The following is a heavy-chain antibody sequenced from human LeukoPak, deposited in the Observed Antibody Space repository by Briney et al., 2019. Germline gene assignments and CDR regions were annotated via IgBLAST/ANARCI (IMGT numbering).Heavy chain of an antibody. V-gene: IGHV3-21*01. D-gene: IGHD3-10*01. CDR2: IDSSSGYK. CDR1: GFTFSRHS. CDR3: APYGGLDY. Sequence: GGSLRLSCAASGFTFSRHSMSWVRQAPGKGLGWVSSIDSSSGYKSSADSVKGRFTISRDNAKNTLFLQMNSLTAEDSAVYYGAPYGGLDYWGQGTLVTVSS. J-gene: IGHJ4*02.